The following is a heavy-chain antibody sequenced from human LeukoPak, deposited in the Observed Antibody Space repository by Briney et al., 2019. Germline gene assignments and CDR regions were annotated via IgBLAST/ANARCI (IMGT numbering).Heavy chain of an antibody. V-gene: IGHV3-33*01. CDR3: ARGRWLQFGYFDY. CDR1: GFTFSSYG. Sequence: PGRSLRLSCAASGFTFSSYGMHWVRQAPGKGLEWVAVIWYDGSNKYYADSVKGRFTISRDNSKNTLYLQMNSLRAEDTAVYYCARGRWLQFGYFDYWGQGTLVTVSS. D-gene: IGHD5-24*01. CDR2: IWYDGSNK. J-gene: IGHJ4*02.